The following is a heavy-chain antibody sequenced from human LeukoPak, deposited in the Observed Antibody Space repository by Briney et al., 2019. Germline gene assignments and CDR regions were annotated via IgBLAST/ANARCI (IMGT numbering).Heavy chain of an antibody. J-gene: IGHJ3*02. Sequence: ASVKVSCKASGYTFTGYYMYWVRQAPGQGLEWMGWINPNSGGTNYAQKFQGRVTMTRDTSISTAYMELSRLRSGDTAVYYCASVYYYGSGTPGAFDIWGQGTMITVSS. CDR2: INPNSGGT. CDR3: ASVYYYGSGTPGAFDI. D-gene: IGHD3-10*01. V-gene: IGHV1-2*02. CDR1: GYTFTGYY.